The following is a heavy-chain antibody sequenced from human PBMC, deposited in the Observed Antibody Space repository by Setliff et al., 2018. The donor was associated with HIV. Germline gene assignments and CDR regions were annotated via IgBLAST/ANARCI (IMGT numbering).Heavy chain of an antibody. CDR1: GYTFTSYA. CDR2: INTGNGNT. D-gene: IGHD3-22*01. V-gene: IGHV1-3*04. J-gene: IGHJ5*02. Sequence: GASVKVSCKASGYTFTSYAISWVRQAPGQGLEWMGGINTGNGNTKYSQKFQGRVTITRDTSADTVYMELSSLRSEDTAVYYCARDRCDSVKCYLYNWFDPWGQGTLVTVS. CDR3: ARDRCDSVKCYLYNWFDP.